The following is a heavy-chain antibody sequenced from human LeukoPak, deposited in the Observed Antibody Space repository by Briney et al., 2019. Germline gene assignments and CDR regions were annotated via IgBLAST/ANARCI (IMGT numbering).Heavy chain of an antibody. J-gene: IGHJ4*02. CDR3: ARVPISGPYTMSIDY. V-gene: IGHV4-4*07. CDR1: GGSISSYY. D-gene: IGHD3-10*02. CDR2: IYYSGST. Sequence: PSETLSLTCTVSGGSISSYYWSWIRQPAGKGLEWIGRIYYSGSTYYNPSLKSRVTISVDTSKNQFYLKLSSVTAADTAVYYCARVPISGPYTMSIDYWGQGTLVTVSS.